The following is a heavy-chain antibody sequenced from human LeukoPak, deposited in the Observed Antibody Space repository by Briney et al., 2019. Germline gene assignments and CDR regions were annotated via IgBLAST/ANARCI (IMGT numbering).Heavy chain of an antibody. D-gene: IGHD2-21*02. CDR3: ARGDSVRLAYFDY. J-gene: IGHJ4*02. Sequence: PGGSLRLSCAASGFTFSSYGMHWVRQAPGKGLEWVASIWSDESYTYYTDSVKGRFTVSRDNSKNTLYLQMNSLRGEDTAVYYCARGDSVRLAYFDYWGQGILVTVSS. V-gene: IGHV3-33*08. CDR2: IWSDESYT. CDR1: GFTFSSYG.